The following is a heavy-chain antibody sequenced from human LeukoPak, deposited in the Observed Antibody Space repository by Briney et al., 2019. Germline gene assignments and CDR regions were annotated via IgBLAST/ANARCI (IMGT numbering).Heavy chain of an antibody. V-gene: IGHV3-23*01. D-gene: IGHD6-19*01. Sequence: SGGSLRLSCAASGFTFSSYAMSWVRQAPGKGLEWVSAISGSGGSTYYADSVKGRFTISRDNSKNTLYLQMNSLRVEDTALYYCAKDIRSGAVTGSNFDYWGQGTLVIVSS. CDR3: AKDIRSGAVTGSNFDY. CDR1: GFTFSSYA. J-gene: IGHJ4*02. CDR2: ISGSGGST.